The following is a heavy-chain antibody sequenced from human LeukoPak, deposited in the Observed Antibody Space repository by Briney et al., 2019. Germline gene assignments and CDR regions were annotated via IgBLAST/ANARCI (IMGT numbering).Heavy chain of an antibody. Sequence: ASVKVSCKVSGYTFSEISMHWVRQAPGKGLEWMGTLDLKDGETIYAQKFKGRFTMTEDTATDTAHMELSSLRSDDTAVYYCARDNSSSCRENWGQGTLVTVSS. V-gene: IGHV1-24*01. CDR1: GYTFSEIS. CDR3: ARDNSSSCREN. CDR2: LDLKDGET. J-gene: IGHJ4*02. D-gene: IGHD6-13*01.